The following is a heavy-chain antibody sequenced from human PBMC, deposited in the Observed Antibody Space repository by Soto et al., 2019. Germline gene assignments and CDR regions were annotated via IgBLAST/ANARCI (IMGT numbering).Heavy chain of an antibody. CDR3: AKGRRKATYYFDY. V-gene: IGHV3-23*01. CDR1: GFTFSSYA. J-gene: IGHJ4*02. CDR2: ISGSGGST. Sequence: HPGGSLRLSCAASGFTFSSYAMSWVRQAPGKGLEWVSAISGSGGSTYYADSVKGRFTISRDNSKNTLYLQMNSLRAEDTAVYYCAKGRRKATYYFDYWGQGTLVTVSS.